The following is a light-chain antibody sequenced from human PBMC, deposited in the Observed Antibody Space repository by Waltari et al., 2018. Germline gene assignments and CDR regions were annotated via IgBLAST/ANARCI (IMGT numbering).Light chain of an antibody. J-gene: IGLJ3*02. Sequence: QTVVTQEPSLSVSPGGTVTLTCALSSGSLSTTSYATWYQQTPGQAPRTLVYQANARSSGVPDRVSDSSLGNTAALTSTGAQADDESDYYCALYMGSGIWVFGGGTRLTVL. CDR2: QAN. V-gene: IGLV8-61*01. CDR1: SGSLSTTSY. CDR3: ALYMGSGIWV.